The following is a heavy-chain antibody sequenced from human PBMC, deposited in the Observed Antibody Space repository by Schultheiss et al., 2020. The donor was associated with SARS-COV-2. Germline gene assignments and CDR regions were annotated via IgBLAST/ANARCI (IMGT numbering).Heavy chain of an antibody. CDR3: ARLAAGDYYYYGMDV. CDR2: ISSNGGST. J-gene: IGHJ6*02. D-gene: IGHD6-13*01. CDR1: GFTFSSYA. Sequence: GGSLRLSCSASGFTFSSYAMHWVRQAPGKGLEYVSAISSNGGSTYYADSVKGRFTISRDNSKNTLYLQMNSLRAEDTAVYYCARLAAGDYYYYGMDVWGQGTTVTVSS. V-gene: IGHV3-64*04.